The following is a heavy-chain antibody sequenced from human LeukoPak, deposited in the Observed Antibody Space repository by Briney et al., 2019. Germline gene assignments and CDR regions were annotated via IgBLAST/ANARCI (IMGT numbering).Heavy chain of an antibody. Sequence: GASVKVSCKASGYTFTSYAMHWVRQAPGQRLEWMGWINAGNGNTKYSQKFQGRVTITRDTSASTAYMELSSLRSEDTAVYYCARDLSYSRYCSSTSCYQNAGEYDYWGQGTLVTVSS. J-gene: IGHJ4*02. CDR2: INAGNGNT. CDR1: GYTFTSYA. D-gene: IGHD2-2*01. CDR3: ARDLSYSRYCSSTSCYQNAGEYDY. V-gene: IGHV1-3*01.